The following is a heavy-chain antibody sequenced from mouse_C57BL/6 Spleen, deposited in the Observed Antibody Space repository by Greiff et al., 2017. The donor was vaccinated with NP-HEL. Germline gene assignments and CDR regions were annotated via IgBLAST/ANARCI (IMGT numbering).Heavy chain of an antibody. CDR1: GYTFTSYW. V-gene: IGHV1-59*01. CDR2: IDPSDSYT. J-gene: IGHJ4*01. Sequence: QVQLQQPGAELVRPGTSVKLSCKASGYTFTSYWMHWVKQRPGQGLEWIGVIDPSDSYTNYNQKFKGKATLTVDTSSSTAYMQLSSLTSEDSAVYDCARSDYSTPYAKDYWGQGTSVTVAS. D-gene: IGHD2-5*01. CDR3: ARSDYSTPYAKDY.